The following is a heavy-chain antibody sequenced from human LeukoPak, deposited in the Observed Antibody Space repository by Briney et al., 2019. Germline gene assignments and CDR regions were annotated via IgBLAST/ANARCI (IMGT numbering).Heavy chain of an antibody. V-gene: IGHV4-34*01. CDR3: ARLTAKVPAATFEGDY. D-gene: IGHD2-2*01. CDR2: INHSGST. Sequence: SETLSLTCAVYGGSFSGYYWSWIRQPPGKGLEWIGEINHSGSTNYNPSLKCRVTISVDTSKNQFSLKLSSVTAADTAVYYCARLTAKVPAATFEGDYWGQGTLVTVSS. J-gene: IGHJ4*02. CDR1: GGSFSGYY.